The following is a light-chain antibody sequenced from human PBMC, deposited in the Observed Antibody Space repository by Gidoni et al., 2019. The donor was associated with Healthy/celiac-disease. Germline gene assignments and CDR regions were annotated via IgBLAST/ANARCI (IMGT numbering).Light chain of an antibody. CDR3: QVWDSSSDHREV. Sequence: SYVLTQPPPVSVAPGKTARITCGGNNIGSKSVHWYQQKPGQAPVLVIYYDSDRPSGIPERFSGSNSGNTATLTISRVEAGDEADYYCQVWDSSSDHREVFGGGTKLTVL. CDR1: NIGSKS. J-gene: IGLJ2*01. CDR2: YDS. V-gene: IGLV3-21*04.